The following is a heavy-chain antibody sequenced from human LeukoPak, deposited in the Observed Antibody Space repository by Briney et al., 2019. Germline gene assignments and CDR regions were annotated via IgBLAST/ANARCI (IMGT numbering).Heavy chain of an antibody. CDR1: GFTFNTYT. CDR2: ITASSTAI. V-gene: IGHV3-21*01. CDR3: VKPYYYSSGSLN. Sequence: GGSLRLSCAASGFTFNTYTMNWVRQAPGKGLEWVSSITASSTAIYSADSVKGRFTISRDNAKNSLYLQMNGLRAEDAAMYYCVKPYYYSSGSLNWGQGTLVTVSS. D-gene: IGHD3-10*01. J-gene: IGHJ1*01.